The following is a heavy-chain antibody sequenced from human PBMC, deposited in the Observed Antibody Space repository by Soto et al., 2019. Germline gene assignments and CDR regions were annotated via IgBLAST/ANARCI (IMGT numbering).Heavy chain of an antibody. CDR3: ARSSRYDFWSYSTSPSYYFDS. Sequence: QVQLVQSGAELKKPGASVKVSCKASGYTFTNYVITWVRQAPGQGLEWMGWIKSYNGNTDYAQKVQGRVTMTTDTSTSTTYMELRSLRSDDTAVYYCARSSRYDFWSYSTSPSYYFDSWGQGTLVTVSS. V-gene: IGHV1-18*01. J-gene: IGHJ4*02. CDR2: IKSYNGNT. D-gene: IGHD3-3*01. CDR1: GYTFTNYV.